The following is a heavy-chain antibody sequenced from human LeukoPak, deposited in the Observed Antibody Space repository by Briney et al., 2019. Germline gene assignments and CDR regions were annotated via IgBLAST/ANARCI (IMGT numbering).Heavy chain of an antibody. CDR2: ISHSGST. Sequence: SQTLSLTCAVSGDSISSGAYSWSWIRQPPGKGLEWIRYISHSGSTYYNPSLKSRVTISVDRSKNQFSLKLSSVTAADTAVYYCARVTYGDYDVGAFDIWGQGTMVTVSS. CDR3: ARVTYGDYDVGAFDI. V-gene: IGHV4-30-2*01. CDR1: GDSISSGAYS. D-gene: IGHD4-17*01. J-gene: IGHJ3*02.